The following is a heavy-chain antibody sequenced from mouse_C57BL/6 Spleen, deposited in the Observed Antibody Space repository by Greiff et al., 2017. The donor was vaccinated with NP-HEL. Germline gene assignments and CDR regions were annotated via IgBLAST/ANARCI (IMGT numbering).Heavy chain of an antibody. J-gene: IGHJ1*03. CDR2: IYPGSGST. CDR1: GYTFTSYW. CDR3: ARRPEGYFDV. V-gene: IGHV1-55*01. Sequence: VQLQQSGAELVKPGASVKMSCKASGYTFTSYWITWVKQRPGQGLEWIGDIYPGSGSTNYNEKFKSKATLTVDTSSSTAYMQLSSLTSEDSAVYYCARRPEGYFDVWGTGTTVTVSS.